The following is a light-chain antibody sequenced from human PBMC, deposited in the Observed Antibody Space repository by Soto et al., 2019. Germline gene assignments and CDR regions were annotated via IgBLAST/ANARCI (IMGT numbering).Light chain of an antibody. CDR1: SGHSSYI. V-gene: IGLV4-60*02. CDR2: LEGSGNY. Sequence: QPVLTQSSSASASLGSSVKLTCTLSSGHSSYIIAWHQQQPGKAPRYLMKLEGSGNYNKGSGVPDRFSGSSSGADRYLTISNLQFEDEADYYCETWDSNSWVSGGGTKLTVL. CDR3: ETWDSNSWV. J-gene: IGLJ3*02.